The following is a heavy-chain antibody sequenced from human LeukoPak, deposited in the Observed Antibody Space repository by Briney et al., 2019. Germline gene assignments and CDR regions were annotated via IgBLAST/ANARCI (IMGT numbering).Heavy chain of an antibody. CDR2: INAGNGNT. CDR1: GYTFTSYA. V-gene: IGHV1-3*01. Sequence: ASVKVSCKASGYTFTSYAMHWVRQAPGQRLEWMGWINAGNGNTKYSQKFQGRVTITRDTSASTAYMELSRLRSEDTAVYYCARELGYCSGGSCYSIGQYGMDVWGQGTTVTVSS. CDR3: ARELGYCSGGSCYSIGQYGMDV. J-gene: IGHJ6*02. D-gene: IGHD2-15*01.